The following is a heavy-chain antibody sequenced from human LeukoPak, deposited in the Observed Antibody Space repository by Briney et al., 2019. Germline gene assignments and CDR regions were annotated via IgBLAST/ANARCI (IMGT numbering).Heavy chain of an antibody. CDR2: IHHRGTT. V-gene: IGHV4-34*01. Sequence: PGGSLRLSCAASGFTFSDYYMSWIRQAPGKGLEWIGEIHHRGTTYYNPSLRSRVTISVDTSKNQFSLRLTSVTAADTAVYYCARVTYNGYQHFDYRGQGNLVTVS. J-gene: IGHJ4*02. D-gene: IGHD3-10*01. CDR3: ARVTYNGYQHFDY. CDR1: GFTFSDYY.